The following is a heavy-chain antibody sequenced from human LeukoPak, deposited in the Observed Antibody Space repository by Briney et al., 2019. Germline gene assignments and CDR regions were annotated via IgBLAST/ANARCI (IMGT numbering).Heavy chain of an antibody. J-gene: IGHJ4*02. V-gene: IGHV3-23*01. CDR2: ISGSGGST. CDR3: AKDPTIFGVVPNFTFDY. D-gene: IGHD3-3*01. CDR1: GFTFSIYA. Sequence: GGSLRLSCAASGFTFSIYAMSWVRQAPGKGLEWVSAISGSGGSTYYADSVKGRFTISRDNSKNTLYLQMNSLRAEDTAVYYCAKDPTIFGVVPNFTFDYWGQGTLVTVSS.